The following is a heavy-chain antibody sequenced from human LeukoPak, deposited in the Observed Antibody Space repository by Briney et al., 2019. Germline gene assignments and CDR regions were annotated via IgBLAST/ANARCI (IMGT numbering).Heavy chain of an antibody. CDR3: ARDRYCSSTSCYAYNWFDP. CDR2: INSDGSSA. J-gene: IGHJ5*02. Sequence: GGSLRLSCAASGFTFSSYWMHWVRQAPGKGLVWVSRINSDGSSASYADSVKGRFTISRDNAKNTLYLQMNSLRAEDTAVYYCARDRYCSSTSCYAYNWFDPWGQGTLVTVSS. CDR1: GFTFSSYW. V-gene: IGHV3-74*01. D-gene: IGHD2-2*01.